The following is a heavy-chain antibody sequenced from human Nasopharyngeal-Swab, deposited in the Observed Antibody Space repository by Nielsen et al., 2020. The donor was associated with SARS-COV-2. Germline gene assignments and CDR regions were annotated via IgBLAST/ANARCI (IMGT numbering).Heavy chain of an antibody. CDR2: IYHSGST. CDR1: GYSISSGYY. CDR3: TYSSSWYFYGMDV. V-gene: IGHV4-38-2*02. Sequence: SETLSLTCTVSGYSISSGYYWGWIRQPPGKGLEWIGSIYHSGSTYYNPSPKSRVTISVDTSKNQFSLKLSSVTAADTVVYYCTYSSSWYFYGMDVWGQGTTVTVSS. J-gene: IGHJ6*02. D-gene: IGHD6-13*01.